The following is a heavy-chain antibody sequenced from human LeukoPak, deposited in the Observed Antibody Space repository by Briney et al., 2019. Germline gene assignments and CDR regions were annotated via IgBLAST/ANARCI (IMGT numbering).Heavy chain of an antibody. J-gene: IGHJ4*02. CDR2: INPNSGGT. D-gene: IGHD5-12*01. CDR3: ARAVVVATIKAMGY. CDR1: GYTFTGYY. Sequence: ASVKVSCKASGYTFTGYYMHWVRQAPGQGLEWMGWINPNSGGTNYAQKFRGRVTMTRDTSISTAYMELSRLRSDDTAVYYCARAVVVATIKAMGYWGQGTLVTVSS. V-gene: IGHV1-2*02.